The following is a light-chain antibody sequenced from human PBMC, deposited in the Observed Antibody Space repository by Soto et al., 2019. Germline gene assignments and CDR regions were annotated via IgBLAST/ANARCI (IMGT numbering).Light chain of an antibody. CDR3: QQYSTSPPEYT. CDR2: GAS. V-gene: IGKV3-20*01. J-gene: IGKJ2*01. CDR1: QTVSNTY. Sequence: EIVLTQSPGTLSLSPGERATLSCRTSQTVSNTYFSWYQQKPGQAPSLLSYGASSRATGLQDRFSGSGSGTDFSLTISRREPEAFAVYYCQQYSTSPPEYTFGQGTKLEIK.